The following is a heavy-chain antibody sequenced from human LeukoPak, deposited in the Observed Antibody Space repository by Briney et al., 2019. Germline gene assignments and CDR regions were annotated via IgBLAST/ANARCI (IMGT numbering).Heavy chain of an antibody. CDR1: GGSISSSSYY. J-gene: IGHJ5*02. CDR2: IKQDGSEK. Sequence: PSETLSLTCTVSGGSISSSSYYWGWIRQPPGKGLEWVANIKQDGSEKYYVDSVKGRFTISRDNAKNSLYLQMNSLRAEDTAVYYCARDLSSGWQRHPGWFDPWGQGTLVTVSS. V-gene: IGHV3-7*01. D-gene: IGHD6-19*01. CDR3: ARDLSSGWQRHPGWFDP.